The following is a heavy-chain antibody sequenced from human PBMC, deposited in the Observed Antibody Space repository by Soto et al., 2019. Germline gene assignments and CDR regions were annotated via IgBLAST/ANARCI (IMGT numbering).Heavy chain of an antibody. Sequence: SETLSLTCAVYGGSFSGYYWSWIRQPPGKGLEWIGEINHSGSTNYNPSLKSRVTISVDTSKNQFSLKLSSVTAADTAVYYCASAYYYYYMDVWGKGTTVTVSS. CDR2: INHSGST. V-gene: IGHV4-34*01. CDR1: GGSFSGYY. CDR3: ASAYYYYYMDV. J-gene: IGHJ6*03.